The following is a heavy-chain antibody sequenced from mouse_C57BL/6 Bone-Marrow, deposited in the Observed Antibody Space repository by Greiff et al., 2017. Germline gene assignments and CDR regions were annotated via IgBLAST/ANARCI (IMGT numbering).Heavy chain of an antibody. CDR1: GYTFTSYT. CDR3: ARSVYYGSYYFDY. J-gene: IGHJ2*01. D-gene: IGHD2-1*01. V-gene: IGHV1-4*01. CDR2: INPSSGYT. Sequence: VKLVESGAELARPGASVKMSCKASGYTFTSYTMHWVKQRPGQGLEWIGYINPSSGYTKYNQKFKDKATLTADKSSSTAYMQLSSLTSVDSAVYYCARSVYYGSYYFDYWGQGTTLTVSS.